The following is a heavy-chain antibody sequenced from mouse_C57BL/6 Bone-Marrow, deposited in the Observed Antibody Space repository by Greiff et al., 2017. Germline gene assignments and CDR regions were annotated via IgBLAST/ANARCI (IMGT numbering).Heavy chain of an antibody. V-gene: IGHV1-42*01. Sequence: VQLQQSGPELVKPGASVKISCKASGYSFTGYYMNWVKQSPEKSLEWIGEINPSTGGTTYNQKFKAKATLTVDKSSSTAYMQLKSLTSEDSAVYYCARALYDYEYVWGTRTTVTVSS. CDR1: GYSFTGYY. J-gene: IGHJ1*03. D-gene: IGHD2-4*01. CDR2: INPSTGGT. CDR3: ARALYDYEYV.